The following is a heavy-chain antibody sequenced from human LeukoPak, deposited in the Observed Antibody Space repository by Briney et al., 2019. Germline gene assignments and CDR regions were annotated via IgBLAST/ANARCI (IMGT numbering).Heavy chain of an antibody. V-gene: IGHV1-69*05. CDR3: ARSRAGWELRFDY. CDR2: IIPIFGAA. Sequence: SVKVSCKASGGTFSSYAISWVRQAPGQGLEWMGGIIPIFGAANYAQKFQGRVTITTDESTSTAYMELSSLRSEDTAVDYCARSRAGWELRFDYWGQGTLVTVSS. CDR1: GGTFSSYA. J-gene: IGHJ4*02. D-gene: IGHD1-26*01.